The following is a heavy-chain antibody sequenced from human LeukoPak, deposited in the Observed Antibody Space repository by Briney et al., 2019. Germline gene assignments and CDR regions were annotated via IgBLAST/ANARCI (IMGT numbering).Heavy chain of an antibody. CDR1: GGSFSGYY. CDR3: ARGGSYGGNFNI. Sequence: SETLSLTCAVYGGSFSGYYWSWIRQPPGKGLEWIGEINHSGSTNYNPSLKSRVTISVDTSKNQFSLKLSSVTAADTGVYYCARGGSYGGNFNIWGQGTMVTVSS. D-gene: IGHD4-23*01. CDR2: INHSGST. V-gene: IGHV4-34*01. J-gene: IGHJ3*02.